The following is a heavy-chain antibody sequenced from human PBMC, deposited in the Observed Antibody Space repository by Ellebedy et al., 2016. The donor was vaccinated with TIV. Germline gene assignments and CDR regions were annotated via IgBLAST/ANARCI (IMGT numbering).Heavy chain of an antibody. CDR1: GYTFTSFH. CDR3: ARYIAVPGTYAMDV. J-gene: IGHJ6*02. CDR2: INASGGST. Sequence: ASVKVSCXASGYTFTSFHMHWVRQAPGQGLEWMGIINASGGSTSYAQKFQGRVTMTRDTSTSTLYMELSSLRSEDTAVYYCARYIAVPGTYAMDVWGQGTTVTVSS. V-gene: IGHV1-46*01. D-gene: IGHD6-19*01.